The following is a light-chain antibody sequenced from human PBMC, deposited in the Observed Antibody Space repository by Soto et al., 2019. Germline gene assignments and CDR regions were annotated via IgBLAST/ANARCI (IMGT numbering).Light chain of an antibody. CDR1: QSISNH. J-gene: IGKJ3*01. CDR3: QQRSNWPFT. V-gene: IGKV1-39*01. CDR2: AAS. Sequence: DIQMTQSPSSLSASVEDRVIITCRASQSISNHLNWYQQKPGKAPKLLIFAASNRATGIPARFSGSGSRTDFTLTISSLEPEDFAVYYCQQRSNWPFTFGPGTKVDI.